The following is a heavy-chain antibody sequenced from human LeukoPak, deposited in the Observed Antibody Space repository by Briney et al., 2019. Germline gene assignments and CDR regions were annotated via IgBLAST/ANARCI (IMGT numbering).Heavy chain of an antibody. V-gene: IGHV3-23*01. CDR3: ARDRAAKARVGGMDV. CDR1: GFTFSNSV. D-gene: IGHD6-13*01. CDR2: IGGSGDST. Sequence: GGSLRLSCAASGFTFSNSVMGWVRQAPGKGLEWVSAIGGSGDSTYYTDSVTGRFTISRDNSKNTLYLQMNSLRADDTAIYYCARDRAAKARVGGMDVWGQGTTVIVSS. J-gene: IGHJ6*02.